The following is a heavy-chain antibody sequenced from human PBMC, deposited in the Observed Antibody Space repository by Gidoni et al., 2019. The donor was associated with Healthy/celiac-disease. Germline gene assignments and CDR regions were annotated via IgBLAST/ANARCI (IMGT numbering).Heavy chain of an antibody. J-gene: IGHJ6*02. V-gene: IGHV3-30*18. Sequence: QVPLVESGVGVFQPGGSLRLSCASPGFPCSRYGRQWVRQAPGKGLEWVAVISYDGSNKYYADSVKGRFTISRDNSKNTLYLQMNSLIAEDTAVYYCAKEDTASYYDYGMDVWGQGTTVTVSS. CDR2: ISYDGSNK. CDR1: GFPCSRYG. D-gene: IGHD5-18*01. CDR3: AKEDTASYYDYGMDV.